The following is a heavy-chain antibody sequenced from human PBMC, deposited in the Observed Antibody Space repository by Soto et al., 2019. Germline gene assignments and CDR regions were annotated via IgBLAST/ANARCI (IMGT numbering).Heavy chain of an antibody. V-gene: IGHV1-69*02. D-gene: IGHD6-13*01. Sequence: QVQLVQSGAEVKKPGSSVKVSCKASGGTFSSYTISWVRQAPGQGLEWMGRIIPILGIANYARKFQGRVTITADKSTSTAYMELSSLRSEDTAVYYCARAAAGTGNFDYWGQGTLVTVSS. CDR3: ARAAAGTGNFDY. CDR2: IIPILGIA. CDR1: GGTFSSYT. J-gene: IGHJ4*02.